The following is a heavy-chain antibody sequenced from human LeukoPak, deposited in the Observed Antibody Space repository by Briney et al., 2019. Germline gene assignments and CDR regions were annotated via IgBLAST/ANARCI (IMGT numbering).Heavy chain of an antibody. CDR3: ARRGSTSDSACFLDS. J-gene: IGHJ4*02. Sequence: ASVKVSCKASGYTFTSYGISWVRQAPGQGLEWMGWINPKSGGTKYAQKFQGRVTMTRDTSISTAYMDLSRLRSDDTGVYYCARRGSTSDSACFLDSWGQGTLATVSS. CDR1: GYTFTSYG. D-gene: IGHD3-16*01. V-gene: IGHV1-2*02. CDR2: INPKSGGT.